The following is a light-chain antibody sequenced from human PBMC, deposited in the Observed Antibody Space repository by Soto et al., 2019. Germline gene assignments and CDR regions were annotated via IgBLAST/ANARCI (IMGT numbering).Light chain of an antibody. CDR3: CSYAGSYTWV. CDR2: DVS. CDR1: SSDVGGYNY. Sequence: QSALTQPPSASGSLGQSVTISCTGTSSDVGGYNYVSWYQQHPGKVPKLIIYDVSKRPSGVPDRFSGSKSGNTASLTISGLQAEDEADYYCCSYAGSYTWVFGGGTKLTVL. J-gene: IGLJ3*02. V-gene: IGLV2-11*01.